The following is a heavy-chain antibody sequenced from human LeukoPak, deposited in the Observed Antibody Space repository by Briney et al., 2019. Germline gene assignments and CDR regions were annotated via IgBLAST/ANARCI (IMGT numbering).Heavy chain of an antibody. CDR2: IYYSGST. D-gene: IGHD3-3*01. CDR1: GGSISSGDYY. V-gene: IGHV4-30-4*08. CDR3: ARRSGGGFLEWLPPFDY. Sequence: SETLSLTCTVSGGSISSGDYYWSWIRQPPGKGLEWIGYIYYSGSTYYNPSLKSRVTISVDTSKNQFSLKLSSVTAADTAVYYCARRSGGGFLEWLPPFDYWGQGTLVTVSS. J-gene: IGHJ4*02.